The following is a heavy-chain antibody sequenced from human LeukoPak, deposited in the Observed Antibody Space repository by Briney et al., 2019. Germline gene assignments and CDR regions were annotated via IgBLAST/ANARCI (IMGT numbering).Heavy chain of an antibody. J-gene: IGHJ1*01. D-gene: IGHD1-26*01. Sequence: ASVKVSCKASGYTFTSYDINWVRQATGQGLEWMGWMNPNSGNTGYAQKFQGRVTITRNTSISTAYMELSSLRSEDTAVYYCARRGELVEYFQHWGQGTPVTVSS. V-gene: IGHV1-8*03. CDR2: MNPNSGNT. CDR3: ARRGELVEYFQH. CDR1: GYTFTSYD.